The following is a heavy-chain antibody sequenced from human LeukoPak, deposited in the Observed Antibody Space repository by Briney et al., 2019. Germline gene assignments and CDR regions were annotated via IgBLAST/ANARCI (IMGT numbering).Heavy chain of an antibody. Sequence: ASVKVSRKASGYTFTGYYMHWVREAPGQGLGWMGGINPNSGGTNYAQKFQGRVTMTRDTSISTAYMELSRLRSDDPAVYYCARDASPNDAFDIWGQGTMVTVSS. CDR3: ARDASPNDAFDI. CDR2: INPNSGGT. J-gene: IGHJ3*02. CDR1: GYTFTGYY. V-gene: IGHV1-2*02.